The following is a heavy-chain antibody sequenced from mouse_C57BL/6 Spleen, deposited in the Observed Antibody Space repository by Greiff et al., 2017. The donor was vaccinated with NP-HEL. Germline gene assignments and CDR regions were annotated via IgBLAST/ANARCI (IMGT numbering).Heavy chain of an antibody. D-gene: IGHD2-5*01. CDR3: ARHSNYVGWFAY. CDR1: GFTFSSYA. Sequence: EVQLVESGGGLVKPGGSLKLSCAASGFTFSSYAMSWVRQTPEKRLEWVATISDGGSYTYYPDNVKGRFTISRDNAKNNLYLQMSHLKSEDTAMYYCARHSNYVGWFAYWGQRTLVTVSA. J-gene: IGHJ3*01. V-gene: IGHV5-4*01. CDR2: ISDGGSYT.